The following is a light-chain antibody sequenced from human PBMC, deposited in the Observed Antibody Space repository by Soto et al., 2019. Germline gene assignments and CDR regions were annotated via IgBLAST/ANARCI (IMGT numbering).Light chain of an antibody. Sequence: DVQMTQSPSTLSGSVGDRVTITCRASQTISSWLAWYQQKPGKAPKLLIYKASTLKSGVPSRFSGRGSGTEFTLTISSLQPDDFATYYCQHYNSDSEAFGQGTKV. CDR2: KAS. CDR3: QHYNSDSEA. CDR1: QTISSW. V-gene: IGKV1-5*03. J-gene: IGKJ1*01.